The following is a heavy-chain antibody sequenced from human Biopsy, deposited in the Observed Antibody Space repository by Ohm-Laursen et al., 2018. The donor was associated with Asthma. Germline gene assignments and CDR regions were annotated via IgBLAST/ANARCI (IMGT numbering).Heavy chain of an antibody. CDR1: GGSFTSSDYY. CDR3: ARISRGVRIGPDS. Sequence: SQTLSLTCTVSGGSFTSSDYYWAWIRQTPGKGLEWIGYIYYSGYSNYRPSLKSRVSISVDTSKKQFSLKLASVTAADTAVYYCARISRGVRIGPDSWGQGTLVTVSS. J-gene: IGHJ4*02. CDR2: IYYSGYS. V-gene: IGHV4-30-4*08. D-gene: IGHD3-10*01.